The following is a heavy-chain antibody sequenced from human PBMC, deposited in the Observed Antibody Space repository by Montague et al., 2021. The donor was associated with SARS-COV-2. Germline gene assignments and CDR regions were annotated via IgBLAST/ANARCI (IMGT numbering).Heavy chain of an antibody. CDR2: IYYSGST. Sequence: SETLSLTCTVSGGSISSSSYYWGWIRQPPGKGLEWIGSIYYSGSTYYNPSLESRVTISVDTSKNQFSLKLSSVTAADTAVYYCARQEPIVVVVAAARGWFDLWGQGTLVSVSS. D-gene: IGHD2-15*01. CDR3: ARQEPIVVVVAAARGWFDL. CDR1: GGSISSSSYY. J-gene: IGHJ5*02. V-gene: IGHV4-39*01.